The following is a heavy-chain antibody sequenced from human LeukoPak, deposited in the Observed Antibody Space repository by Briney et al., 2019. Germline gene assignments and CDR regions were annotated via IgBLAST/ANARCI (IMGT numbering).Heavy chain of an antibody. CDR1: GGSISSYY. Sequence: SETLCLTCTVSGGSISSYYWSWIRQPPGKGLEWIGYIYYSGGTAYNPSLKSRVTISVDTSKNQFSLKLRSVTAADTAVYYCARHVTISGPYDASDIWGQGTMVTVSP. J-gene: IGHJ3*02. CDR3: ARHVTISGPYDASDI. V-gene: IGHV4-59*08. CDR2: IYYSGGT. D-gene: IGHD5-24*01.